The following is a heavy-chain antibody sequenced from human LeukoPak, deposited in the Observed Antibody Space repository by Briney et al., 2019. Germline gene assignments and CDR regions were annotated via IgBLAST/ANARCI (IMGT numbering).Heavy chain of an antibody. CDR2: IYHSGST. Sequence: SETLSPTCAVSGYSISSGYYWGWIRQPPGKGLEWIGSIYHSGSTYYNPSLKSRVTISVDTSKNQFSLKLSSVTAADTAVYYCARQITIFGVVTYFDYWGQGTLVTVSS. CDR1: GYSISSGYY. D-gene: IGHD3-3*01. CDR3: ARQITIFGVVTYFDY. V-gene: IGHV4-38-2*01. J-gene: IGHJ4*02.